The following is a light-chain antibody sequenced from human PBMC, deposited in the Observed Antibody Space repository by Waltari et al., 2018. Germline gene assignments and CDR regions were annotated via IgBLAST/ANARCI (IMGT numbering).Light chain of an antibody. CDR3: QHYVRLPVT. Sequence: EIVLTHSPGTLSLSPGERVTLACRASQSVSRALAWYKQKPGQAPRLLLYGASTRATGIPDRFSGSGSGTDFSLTISRLEPEDFAVYYCQHYVRLPVTFGQGTKVEIK. J-gene: IGKJ1*01. CDR1: QSVSRA. V-gene: IGKV3-20*01. CDR2: GAS.